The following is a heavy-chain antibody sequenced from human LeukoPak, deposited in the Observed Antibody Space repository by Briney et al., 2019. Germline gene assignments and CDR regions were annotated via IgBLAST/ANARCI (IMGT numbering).Heavy chain of an antibody. J-gene: IGHJ5*02. CDR3: ARDIYGDYYNWFDP. Sequence: SETLSLTCTVAGGTISSYYWSWIRQPPGKGLEWIGYIYYSGSTNYNPSLKSRVTISVDTSKNQFSLKLSSVTAADTAVYYCARDIYGDYYNWFDPWGQGTLVTVSS. CDR1: GGTISSYY. D-gene: IGHD4-17*01. V-gene: IGHV4-59*01. CDR2: IYYSGST.